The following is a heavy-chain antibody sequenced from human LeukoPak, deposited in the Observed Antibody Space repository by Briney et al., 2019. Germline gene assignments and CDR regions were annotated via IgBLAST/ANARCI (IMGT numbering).Heavy chain of an antibody. Sequence: PSETLSLTCAVYGGSFSGYSWSWIRQPPGKGLEWIGEINHSGSTNYNPSLKSRVTISVDTSKNQFSLKLSSVTAADTAVYYCGNYYDSSGYPAKSDYWGQGTLVTVSS. CDR2: INHSGST. V-gene: IGHV4-34*01. CDR1: GGSFSGYS. J-gene: IGHJ4*02. CDR3: GNYYDSSGYPAKSDY. D-gene: IGHD3-22*01.